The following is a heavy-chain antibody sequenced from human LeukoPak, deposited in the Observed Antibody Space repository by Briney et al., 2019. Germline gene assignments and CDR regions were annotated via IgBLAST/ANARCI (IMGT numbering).Heavy chain of an antibody. CDR3: ATSYDSSGYSSKGWFDP. V-gene: IGHV1-24*01. CDR1: GYTLTELS. J-gene: IGHJ5*02. CDR2: FDPEDGET. D-gene: IGHD3-22*01. Sequence: ASVKVSCKVSGYTLTELSMHWVRQAPGKGLEWMGGFDPEDGETIYAQKFQGRVTMTEDTSTDTAYMELSSLRSEDTAVYYCATSYDSSGYSSKGWFDPWGQGTLVTVSS.